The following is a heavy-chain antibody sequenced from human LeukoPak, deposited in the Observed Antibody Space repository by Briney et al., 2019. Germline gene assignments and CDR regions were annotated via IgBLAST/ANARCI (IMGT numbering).Heavy chain of an antibody. CDR3: AKGLGENSGSYYRDY. J-gene: IGHJ4*02. V-gene: IGHV3-23*01. D-gene: IGHD1-26*01. CDR1: GFTVSSNY. CDR2: ISGSGGST. Sequence: PGGSLRLSCAASGFTVSSNYMSWVRQAPGKGLEWVSAISGSGGSTYYADSVKGRFTISRDNSKNTLYLQMNSLRAEDTAVYYCAKGLGENSGSYYRDYWGQGTLVTVSS.